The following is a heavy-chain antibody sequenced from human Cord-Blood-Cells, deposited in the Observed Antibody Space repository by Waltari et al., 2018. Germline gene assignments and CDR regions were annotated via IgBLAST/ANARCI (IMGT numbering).Heavy chain of an antibody. CDR2: INHSGST. V-gene: IGHV4-34*01. CDR1: GGSFSGYY. J-gene: IGHJ4*02. Sequence: QVQLQQWGAGLLKPSETLSLTCAVYGGSFSGYYWSWIRQPPGKGLEWIGEINHSGSTNYNPSLKSRVTISVDTSKNQFSLKLSSVTAADTAVYYCARGRRQPLYFIGSGYYFDYWGQGTLVTVSS. D-gene: IGHD3-22*01. CDR3: ARGRRQPLYFIGSGYYFDY.